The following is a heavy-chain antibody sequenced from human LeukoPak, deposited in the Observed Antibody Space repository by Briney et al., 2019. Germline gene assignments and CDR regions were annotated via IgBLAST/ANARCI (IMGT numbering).Heavy chain of an antibody. D-gene: IGHD6-13*01. CDR2: INSDGSTT. J-gene: IGHJ4*02. V-gene: IGHV3-74*01. Sequence: GGSLRLSCAASGFSLSSYWMHWVRQAPGKGLVWVSRINSDGSTTNYADSVKGRFTISGDNAKNTLYLQMNSLRAEDTAVYYCARRQYRSSWYYFGYWGQGTLVTVSS. CDR3: ARRQYRSSWYYFGY. CDR1: GFSLSSYW.